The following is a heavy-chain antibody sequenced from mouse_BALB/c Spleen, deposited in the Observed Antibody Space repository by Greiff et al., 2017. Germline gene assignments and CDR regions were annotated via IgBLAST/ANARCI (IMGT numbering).Heavy chain of an antibody. CDR1: GFTFSSYT. CDR3: TRDNYYGY. D-gene: IGHD1-1*01. Sequence: EVMLVESGGGLVKPGGSLKLSCAASGFTFSSYTMSWVRQTPEKRLEWVATISSGGSYTYYPDSVKGRFTISRDNAKNTLYLQMSSLKSEDTAMYYCTRDNYYGYWGQGTTLTVSS. CDR2: ISSGGSYT. V-gene: IGHV5-6-4*01. J-gene: IGHJ2*01.